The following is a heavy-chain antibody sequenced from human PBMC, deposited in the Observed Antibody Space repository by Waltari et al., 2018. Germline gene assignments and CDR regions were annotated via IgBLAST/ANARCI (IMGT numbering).Heavy chain of an antibody. J-gene: IGHJ4*02. CDR2: IYWNDDK. CDR1: GFSLSTSGVG. Sequence: QITLKESSPTLVKPTQTLTLTCTFSGFSLSTSGVGVGWIRQPPGKALEWLALIYWNDDKRYSPSLKSRLTITKDTSKNQVVLTMTNMDPVDTATYYCAHSLLSVRYSSGQFDYWGQGTLVTVSS. V-gene: IGHV2-5*01. D-gene: IGHD6-19*01. CDR3: AHSLLSVRYSSGQFDY.